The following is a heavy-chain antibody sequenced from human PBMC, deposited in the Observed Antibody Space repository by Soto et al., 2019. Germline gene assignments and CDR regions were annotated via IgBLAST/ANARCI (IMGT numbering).Heavy chain of an antibody. CDR1: GGSFSGYY. D-gene: IGHD1-26*01. CDR2: INHSGST. Sequence: SETLSLTCAVYGGSFSGYYWSWIRQPPGKGLEWIGEINHSGSTNYNPSLKSRVTKSVDTSKNQFSLKLSAVAGADTAVYYCARGFGGSYGIWGQGTMVTVSS. V-gene: IGHV4-34*01. CDR3: ARGFGGSYGI. J-gene: IGHJ3*02.